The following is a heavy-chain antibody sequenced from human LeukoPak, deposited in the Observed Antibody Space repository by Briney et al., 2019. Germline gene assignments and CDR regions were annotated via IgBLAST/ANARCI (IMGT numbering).Heavy chain of an antibody. J-gene: IGHJ4*02. D-gene: IGHD6-13*01. Sequence: PSETLSLTCAIYGGSFSDHYWSWIRQPPGKGLEWIGYIYYSGTTNYNPSLKSRVTISVDTSKNQFSLKLSSVTAADTAVYYCARGVYIAAAQYGYWGQGTLVTVSS. CDR2: IYYSGTT. CDR3: ARGVYIAAAQYGY. V-gene: IGHV4-59*11. CDR1: GGSFSDHY.